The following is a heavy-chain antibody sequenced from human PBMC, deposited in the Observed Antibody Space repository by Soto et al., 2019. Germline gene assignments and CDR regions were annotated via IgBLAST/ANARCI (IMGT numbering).Heavy chain of an antibody. CDR3: AREIAATGFHF. V-gene: IGHV1-69*12. CDR1: GGDFKNNG. Sequence: QVQLVQSGAELKKPGSSVKVSCKTSGGDFKNNGISWVRQAPGQGLEWMGGVVPVFGSATYEQIFQGRLNITADEGTSTTYMELSGLKPEDTAVYYCAREIAATGFHFWGQGSLVIVSS. J-gene: IGHJ4*02. CDR2: VVPVFGSA. D-gene: IGHD3-9*01.